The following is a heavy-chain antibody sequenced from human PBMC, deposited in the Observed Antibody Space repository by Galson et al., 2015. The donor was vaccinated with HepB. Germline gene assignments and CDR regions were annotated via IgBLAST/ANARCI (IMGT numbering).Heavy chain of an antibody. D-gene: IGHD3-22*01. J-gene: IGHJ2*01. V-gene: IGHV4-59*01. Sequence: LSLTCTVSGGSISSYYWSWIRRPPGKGLEWIGYMYYSGSTNYNPSLKSRVTISVDMSKNQLSLKLTSVTAADTAVYYCARGDYYESSGSDLWGRGTLVTVSS. CDR3: ARGDYYESSGSDL. CDR1: GGSISSYY. CDR2: MYYSGST.